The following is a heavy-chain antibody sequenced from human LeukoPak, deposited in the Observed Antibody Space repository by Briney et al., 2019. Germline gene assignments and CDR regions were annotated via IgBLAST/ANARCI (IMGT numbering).Heavy chain of an antibody. D-gene: IGHD6-25*01. CDR2: VYYGRSP. J-gene: IGHJ4*02. CDR3: ARSSGTGPFSY. V-gene: IGHV4-39*02. CDR1: GDSISRSTYY. Sequence: SETLSLTCTVSGDSISRSTYYWAWIRQPPGKGLEWIGSVYYGRSPYFNPSLESRATISVDTPKNHFSLKMSSVTAADTAVYYCARSSGTGPFSYWGQGTLVTVSS.